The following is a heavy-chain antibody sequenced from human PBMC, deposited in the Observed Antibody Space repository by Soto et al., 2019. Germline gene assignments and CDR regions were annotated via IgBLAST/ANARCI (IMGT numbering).Heavy chain of an antibody. J-gene: IGHJ3*02. CDR1: GYSFTSYW. CDR3: ARSREIHYDYIWGSYRLDAFDI. D-gene: IGHD3-16*02. Sequence: GESLKISCKGSGYSFTSYWIGWVRQMPGKGLEWMGIIYPGDSDTRYSPSFQGQVTISADKSISTAYLQWSSLKASDTAMYYCARSREIHYDYIWGSYRLDAFDIWGQGTMVTVSS. V-gene: IGHV5-51*01. CDR2: IYPGDSDT.